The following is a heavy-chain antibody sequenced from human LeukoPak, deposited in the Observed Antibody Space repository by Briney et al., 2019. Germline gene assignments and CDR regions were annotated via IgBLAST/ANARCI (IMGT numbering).Heavy chain of an antibody. V-gene: IGHV3-23*01. D-gene: IGHD2-21*01. CDR1: GLTLSSYA. J-gene: IGHJ4*02. CDR3: AKAPVTTCSGAYCYPFDY. Sequence: PGGSLRLSCAASGLTLSSYAMSWVRQAPGKGLEWVSAISVSGNTYHADCVKGRFTISRDSSKNTLYLQMNRLKAEDAAVHYCAKAPVTTCSGAYCYPFDYWGQGTLVTVSS. CDR2: ISVSGNT.